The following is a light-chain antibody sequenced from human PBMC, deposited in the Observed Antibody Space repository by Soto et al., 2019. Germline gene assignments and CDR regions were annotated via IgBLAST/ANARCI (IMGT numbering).Light chain of an antibody. CDR1: QSINNW. Sequence: DIQMTQSPSTLSASVGDRVTITCRASQSINNWLAWYQQKPGKAPKLLIYDASILNSGVPSRFSGSVSGTEFTLTISSLQPDDFATYYCQQYNAYSPWTFGQGTEVGIK. V-gene: IGKV1-5*01. CDR3: QQYNAYSPWT. J-gene: IGKJ1*01. CDR2: DAS.